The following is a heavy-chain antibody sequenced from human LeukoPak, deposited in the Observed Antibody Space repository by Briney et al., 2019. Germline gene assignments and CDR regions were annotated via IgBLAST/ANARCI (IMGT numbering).Heavy chain of an antibody. CDR1: GYTFTSYY. Sequence: ASVKVSCKASGYTFTSYYMXXXXXXXXXXXXXMGIINPSGGSTSYAQKFQGRVTMTRDTSTSTVYMELSSLRSEDTAVYYCARSAGKFHKIDYWGQGTLVTVSS. CDR3: ARSAGKFHKIDY. D-gene: IGHD6-13*01. CDR2: INPSGGST. V-gene: IGHV1-46*03. J-gene: IGHJ4*02.